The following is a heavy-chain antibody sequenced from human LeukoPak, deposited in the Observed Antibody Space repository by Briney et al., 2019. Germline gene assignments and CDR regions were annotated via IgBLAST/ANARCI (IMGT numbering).Heavy chain of an antibody. CDR3: ARANYYDSSGYSGY. CDR2: ISAYNGNT. CDR1: GYTFTSYG. J-gene: IGHJ4*02. Sequence: GASVKVSCKASGYTFTSYGISWVRQAPGQGLEWMGWISAYNGNTNYAQKLQGRVTMTTDTSTSTAYMELRSLRSDDTAVYHCARANYYDSSGYSGYWGQGTLVTVSS. D-gene: IGHD3-22*01. V-gene: IGHV1-18*01.